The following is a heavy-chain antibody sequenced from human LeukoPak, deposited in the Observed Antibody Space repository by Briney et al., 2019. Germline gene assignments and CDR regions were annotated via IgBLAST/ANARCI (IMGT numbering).Heavy chain of an antibody. CDR2: IHYSGST. D-gene: IGHD3-16*01. V-gene: IGHV4-59*08. J-gene: IGHJ4*02. Sequence: SETLSLTCTVSGDSISNYYWSWMRQPPGKGLEWIGNIHYSGSTEYNPSLKSRVTITVHTSKTQFSLGLRSVTAADTAVYYCHREGGGYWGQGALVTVSS. CDR1: GDSISNYY. CDR3: HREGGGY.